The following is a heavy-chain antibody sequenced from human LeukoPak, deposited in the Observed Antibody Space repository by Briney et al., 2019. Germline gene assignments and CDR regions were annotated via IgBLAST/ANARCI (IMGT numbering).Heavy chain of an antibody. V-gene: IGHV3-21*01. J-gene: IGHJ3*02. D-gene: IGHD2-8*01. CDR3: ATDGVGIVPGDVFDI. CDR1: GFTFSSYS. Sequence: GGSLRLSCAASGFTFSSYSMNWVRQAPGKGLEWVSFISASENNLYYADSVKGRFTISRDNAKNSVYLQMNSLRAEDTAVYYCATDGVGIVPGDVFDIWGQGTMVTVSS. CDR2: ISASENNL.